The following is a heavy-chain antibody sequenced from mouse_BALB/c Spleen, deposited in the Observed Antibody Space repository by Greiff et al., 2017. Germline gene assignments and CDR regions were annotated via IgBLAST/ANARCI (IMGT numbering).Heavy chain of an antibody. V-gene: IGHV14-4*02. CDR2: IDPENGDT. D-gene: IGHD1-2*01. CDR3: NAFTPADY. CDR1: GFNIKDYY. Sequence: DVQLQESGAELVRSGASVKLSCTASGFNIKDYYMHWVKQRPEQGLEWIGWIDPENGDTEYAPKFQGKATMTADTSSNTAYLQLSSLTSEDTAVYYCNAFTPADYWGQGTTLTVSS. J-gene: IGHJ2*01.